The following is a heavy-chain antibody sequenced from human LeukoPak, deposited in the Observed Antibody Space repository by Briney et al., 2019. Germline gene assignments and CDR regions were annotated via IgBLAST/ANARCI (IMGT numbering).Heavy chain of an antibody. Sequence: PSETLSLTCTVSGGSISSYYWSWIRQPPGKGLEWIGSIYYSGSTYYNPSLKSRVTISVDTSKNQFSLKLSSVTAADTAVYYCARETRLAYYYDSSGYSYFDYWGQGTLVTVSS. CDR2: IYYSGST. V-gene: IGHV4-59*12. CDR3: ARETRLAYYYDSSGYSYFDY. D-gene: IGHD3-22*01. CDR1: GGSISSYY. J-gene: IGHJ4*02.